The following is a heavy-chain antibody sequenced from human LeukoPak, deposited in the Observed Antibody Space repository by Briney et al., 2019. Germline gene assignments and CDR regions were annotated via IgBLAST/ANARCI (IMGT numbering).Heavy chain of an antibody. CDR1: GYSISSGYY. V-gene: IGHV4-38-2*02. D-gene: IGHD6-19*01. Sequence: PSETLSLACTVSGYSISSGYYWGWIRQPPGKGLEWIGSIYHSGSTYYNPSRKSLLTISVDTSKNQFSLKLSSVTAADTAVYYCARVREWLVPYYFDYWGQGALVTVSS. CDR3: ARVREWLVPYYFDY. CDR2: IYHSGST. J-gene: IGHJ4*02.